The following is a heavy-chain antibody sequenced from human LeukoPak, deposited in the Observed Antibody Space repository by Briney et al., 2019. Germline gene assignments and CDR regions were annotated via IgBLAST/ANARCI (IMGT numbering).Heavy chain of an antibody. V-gene: IGHV3-21*01. Sequence: GGSLRLSCAASGFTFSSYSMNWVRQAPGKGLEWVSSISSSSSYIYYADSLKGRFTISRDNARNSLYLHMNSLRAEDTAVYYCARDVFGSEYPFDFWGQGTLVTVSS. CDR2: ISSSSSYI. J-gene: IGHJ4*02. CDR3: ARDVFGSEYPFDF. D-gene: IGHD2-2*01. CDR1: GFTFSSYS.